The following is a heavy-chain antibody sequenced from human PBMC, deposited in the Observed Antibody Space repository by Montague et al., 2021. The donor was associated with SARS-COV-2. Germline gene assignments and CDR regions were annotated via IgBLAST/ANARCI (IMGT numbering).Heavy chain of an antibody. V-gene: IGHV4-34*01. D-gene: IGHD4-11*01. CDR3: ARWDPQTLTVISLRGKSANDY. Sequence: SETLSLTCAVYGESFSGFFWSWIRKPPGKGLEWISEINDRGVTNYNYNPSLGSRVTISADTSKNQFSLKLRSVTAADTAVYYCARWDPQTLTVISLRGKSANDYWGQGTLGTVPS. J-gene: IGHJ4*02. CDR2: INDRGVTNY. CDR1: GESFSGFF.